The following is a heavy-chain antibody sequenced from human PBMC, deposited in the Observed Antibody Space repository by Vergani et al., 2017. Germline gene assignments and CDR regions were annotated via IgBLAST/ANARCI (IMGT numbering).Heavy chain of an antibody. CDR2: IIPTLGIA. CDR3: ATRVGSSGYSDFDY. Sequence: QVQLVQSGAEVKKPGSSVKVSCKASGGTFSSYTISWVRQAPGQGLEWMGRIIPTLGIANYAQKFQGRVTITADKSTSTAYMELRSLRSEDTAVYYCATRVGSSGYSDFDYWGQGTLVTVSS. J-gene: IGHJ4*02. D-gene: IGHD3-22*01. CDR1: GGTFSSYT. V-gene: IGHV1-69*02.